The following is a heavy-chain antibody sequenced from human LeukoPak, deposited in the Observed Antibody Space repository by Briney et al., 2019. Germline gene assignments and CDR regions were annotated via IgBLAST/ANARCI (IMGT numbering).Heavy chain of an antibody. CDR2: IYHSGST. CDR1: GYSISSGYY. V-gene: IGHV4-38-2*02. D-gene: IGHD3-10*01. J-gene: IGHJ6*02. Sequence: SETLSLTCTVSGYSISSGYYWGWIRQPPGKGLEWIGSIYHSGSTYYNPSLKSRVTISVDTSKNQFSLQLNSVTPEDAAVYYCAREFSGWGYYYYGMDVWGQGTTVTVSS. CDR3: AREFSGWGYYYYGMDV.